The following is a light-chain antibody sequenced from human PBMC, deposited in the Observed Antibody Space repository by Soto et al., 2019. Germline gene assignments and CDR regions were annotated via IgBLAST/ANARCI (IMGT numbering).Light chain of an antibody. Sequence: QSALTQPASVSGSPGQSITISCTGTSSDVGSYNLVSWYQQHPGKAPKLMIYEGSKRPSGVSNRFSGSKSGNTASLTISGLQAEDEADYYCCSYAGSSTSYASGNRTKVTVL. CDR2: EGS. CDR3: CSYAGSSTSYA. V-gene: IGLV2-23*01. CDR1: SSDVGSYNL. J-gene: IGLJ1*01.